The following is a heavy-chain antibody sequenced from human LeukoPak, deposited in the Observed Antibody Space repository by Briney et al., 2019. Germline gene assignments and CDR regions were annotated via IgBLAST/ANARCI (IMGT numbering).Heavy chain of an antibody. D-gene: IGHD3-10*01. J-gene: IGHJ3*01. CDR2: ISYDGSNK. Sequence: PGGSLRLSCAASGFTFSSYAMHWVRQAPGKGLEWVAVISYDGSNKYYADSVKGRFTISRDNSKNTLYLQMNNLRPDETDVYYCARGRGAYDLWGQGTMVTVSS. CDR1: GFTFSSYA. CDR3: ARGRGAYDL. V-gene: IGHV3-30*04.